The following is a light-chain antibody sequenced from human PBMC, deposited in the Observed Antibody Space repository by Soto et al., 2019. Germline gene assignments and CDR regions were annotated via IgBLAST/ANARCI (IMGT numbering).Light chain of an antibody. Sequence: EIVLTQSPGTLSLSPGERATLSCRASQSVSSSYLAWYQQKPGQAPRLLIYGASSRATGIPYRVSGSGSGTDFTLTISTLEPEDFAVYYCQQYGSSPLTFGGGTKVEIK. CDR2: GAS. CDR1: QSVSSSY. CDR3: QQYGSSPLT. V-gene: IGKV3-20*01. J-gene: IGKJ4*01.